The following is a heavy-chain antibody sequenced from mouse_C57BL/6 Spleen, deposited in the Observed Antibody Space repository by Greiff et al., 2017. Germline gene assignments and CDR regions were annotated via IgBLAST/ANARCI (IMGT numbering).Heavy chain of an antibody. V-gene: IGHV5-17*01. CDR1: GFTFSDYG. D-gene: IGHD2-1*01. J-gene: IGHJ4*01. CDR3: ATIYYGNYPYAMDY. Sequence: EVMLVESGGGLVKPGGSLKLSCAASGFTFSDYGMHWVRQAPEKGLEWVAYISSGSSTIYYADTVKGRFTISRDNAKNTLFLQMTSLRSEDTAMYYCATIYYGNYPYAMDYWGQGTSVTVSS. CDR2: ISSGSSTI.